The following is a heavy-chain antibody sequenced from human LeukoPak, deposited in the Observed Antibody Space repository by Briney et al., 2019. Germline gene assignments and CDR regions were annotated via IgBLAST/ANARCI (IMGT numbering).Heavy chain of an antibody. V-gene: IGHV4-34*01. CDR2: INHSGRT. CDR3: ARHRIAAADDAFEI. CDR1: GGSFSGDY. Sequence: SETLSLTCVVYGGSFSGDYWSWIRQPPGRGLEWIGEINHSGRTNYNPSLKSRVTISVDTSKNLFSLKLSSVTAADTAVYYCARHRIAAADDAFEIWGQGTMVTVSS. J-gene: IGHJ3*02. D-gene: IGHD6-13*01.